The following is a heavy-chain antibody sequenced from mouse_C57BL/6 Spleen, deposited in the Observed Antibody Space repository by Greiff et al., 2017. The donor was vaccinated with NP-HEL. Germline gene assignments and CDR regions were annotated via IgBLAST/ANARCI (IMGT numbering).Heavy chain of an antibody. Sequence: QVHVKQSGAELVRPGTSVKVSCKASGYAFTNYLIEWVKQRPGQGLEWIGVINPGSGGTNYNEKFKGKATLTADKSSSTAYMQLSSLTSEDSAVYFCARSTMIKGYFDVWGTGTTVTVSS. J-gene: IGHJ1*03. CDR2: INPGSGGT. D-gene: IGHD2-4*01. CDR1: GYAFTNYL. CDR3: ARSTMIKGYFDV. V-gene: IGHV1-54*01.